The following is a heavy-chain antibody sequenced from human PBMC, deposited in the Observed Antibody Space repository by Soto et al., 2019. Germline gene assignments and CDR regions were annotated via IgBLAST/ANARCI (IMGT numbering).Heavy chain of an antibody. V-gene: IGHV1-2*02. CDR2: INPNSGGT. CDR3: ARYAVTTREYYYYYGMDV. D-gene: IGHD4-17*01. Sequence: GASVKVSCKASGYTFTGYYMHWVRQAPGQGLEWMGWINPNSGGTNYAPKFQGRVTMTRDTSISTAYMELSRLRSDDTAVYYCARYAVTTREYYYYYGMDVWGQGTTVTVSS. CDR1: GYTFTGYY. J-gene: IGHJ6*02.